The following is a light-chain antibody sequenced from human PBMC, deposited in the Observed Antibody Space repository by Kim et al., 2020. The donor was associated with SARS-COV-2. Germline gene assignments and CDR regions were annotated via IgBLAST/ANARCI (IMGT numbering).Light chain of an antibody. Sequence: STTVSCTGTSSDVGGYDDVSWYQRHPGKAPKLMIYDVIQRPSGVSNRFSGSKSGNTASLTISGLQAEDEADYYCSSYTSSSTVLFGGGTQLTVL. V-gene: IGLV2-14*03. CDR1: SSDVGGYDD. CDR2: DVI. CDR3: SSYTSSSTVL. J-gene: IGLJ2*01.